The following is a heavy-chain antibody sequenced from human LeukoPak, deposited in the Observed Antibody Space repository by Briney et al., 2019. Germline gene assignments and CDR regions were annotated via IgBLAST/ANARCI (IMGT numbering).Heavy chain of an antibody. V-gene: IGHV3-23*01. D-gene: IGHD6-19*01. CDR1: GFTFSSYA. CDR2: ISGSGGST. CDR3: AKPISSGWLLRFDY. Sequence: SGGSLRLSCAASGFTFSSYAMSWVRQAPGKGLEWVSAISGSGGSTYYADSVKGRFTISRDNSKNTLYLQMNGLRAEDTAVYYCAKPISSGWLLRFDYWGQGTLVTVSS. J-gene: IGHJ4*02.